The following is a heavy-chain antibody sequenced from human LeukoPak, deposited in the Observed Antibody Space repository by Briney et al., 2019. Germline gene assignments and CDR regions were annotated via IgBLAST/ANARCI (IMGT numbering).Heavy chain of an antibody. Sequence: PGGSLRLSCAASGFTVSSNYMSWVRQAPGKGLEWVSVIYSGGSTYYADSVKGRFTISRDNSKNTLYLQKNSLRAEDTAVYYCARAPWGTMIVSDWGQGTLVTVSS. CDR3: ARAPWGTMIVSD. CDR1: GFTVSSNY. J-gene: IGHJ4*01. V-gene: IGHV3-53*01. D-gene: IGHD3-22*01. CDR2: IYSGGST.